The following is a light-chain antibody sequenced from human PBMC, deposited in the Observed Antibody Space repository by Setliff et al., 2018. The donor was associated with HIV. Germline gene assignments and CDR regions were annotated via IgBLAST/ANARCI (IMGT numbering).Light chain of an antibody. J-gene: IGLJ1*01. V-gene: IGLV2-14*03. Sequence: ALAQPASVSGSPGQSITISCTGSSSDVGGYNYVSWYQQHPGKAPKLMIYAVSNRPSGVSNRFSGSKSGNTASLTISGLQAEDEADYYCSSYTSTTIYVFGTGTKVTVL. CDR3: SSYTSTTIYV. CDR1: SSDVGGYNY. CDR2: AVS.